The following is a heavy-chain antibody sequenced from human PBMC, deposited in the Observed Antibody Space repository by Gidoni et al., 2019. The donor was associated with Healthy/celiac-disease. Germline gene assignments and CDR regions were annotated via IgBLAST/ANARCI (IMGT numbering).Heavy chain of an antibody. CDR3: ASVHRTMVRGVGDGMDV. CDR2: ISSSSSTI. D-gene: IGHD3-10*01. V-gene: IGHV3-48*02. Sequence: EVQLVESGGGLVQPGGSLRLSCAASGFTFSSSSMNWVRQAPGKGLEWVSYISSSSSTIYYADSVKGRFTISRDNAKNSLYLQMNSLRDEDTAVYYCASVHRTMVRGVGDGMDVWGQGTTVTVSS. J-gene: IGHJ6*02. CDR1: GFTFSSSS.